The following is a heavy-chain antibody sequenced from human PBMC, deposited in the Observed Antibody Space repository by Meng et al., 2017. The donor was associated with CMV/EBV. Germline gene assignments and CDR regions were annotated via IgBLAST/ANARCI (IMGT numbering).Heavy chain of an antibody. CDR1: GFTFDDYA. Sequence: SLKISCAASGFTFDDYAMHWVRQAPGKGLEWVSGISWNSGSIGYADSVKGRFTISRDNAKNSLYLQMNSLRAEDTAVYYCARAGGITGTTLEYWGQGTLVTAPQ. CDR2: ISWNSGSI. CDR3: ARAGGITGTTLEY. V-gene: IGHV3-9*01. J-gene: IGHJ4*02. D-gene: IGHD1-7*01.